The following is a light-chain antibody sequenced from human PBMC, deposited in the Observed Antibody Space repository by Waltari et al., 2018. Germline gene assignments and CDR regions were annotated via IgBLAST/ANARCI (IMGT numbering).Light chain of an antibody. CDR1: SSDAGGFDY. V-gene: IGLV2-11*01. CDR2: DVT. J-gene: IGLJ2*01. Sequence: QSALTQHRSVSGSPGPSGTIPCTGTSSDAGGFDYVSWYQHHPGKAPKLMICDVTKRPSGVPDRFSGSKSCNTASLTISVLQAEDEADYYCCSYAGSYTHVVFGGGTKLTVL. CDR3: CSYAGSYTHVV.